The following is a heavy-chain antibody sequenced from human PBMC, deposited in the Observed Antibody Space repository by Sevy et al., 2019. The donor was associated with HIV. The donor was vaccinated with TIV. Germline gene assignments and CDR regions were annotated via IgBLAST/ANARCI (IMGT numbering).Heavy chain of an antibody. CDR3: ARGDYDAFDI. J-gene: IGHJ3*02. Sequence: ASVKVSGKASGYTFTSYDINWVRQATGQGLEWMVWMNPNSGNTGYAQKLQGRVTMTRNTSISTAYMELSSLRSEDTAVYYCARGDYDAFDIWGQGTMVTVSS. D-gene: IGHD4-17*01. V-gene: IGHV1-8*01. CDR1: GYTFTSYD. CDR2: MNPNSGNT.